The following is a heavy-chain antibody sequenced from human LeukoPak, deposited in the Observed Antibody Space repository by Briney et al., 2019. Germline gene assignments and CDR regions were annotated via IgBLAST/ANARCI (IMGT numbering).Heavy chain of an antibody. V-gene: IGHV3-23*01. Sequence: GGSLRLSCAASGFTFSSYSMNWVRQAPGKGLEWVSAISGSGGSTYYADSVKGRFTISRDNSKNTLYLQMTSLRAEDTAVYYCAKGDSSSWLLPFDYWGQGTLVTVSS. CDR1: GFTFSSYS. D-gene: IGHD6-13*01. CDR3: AKGDSSSWLLPFDY. J-gene: IGHJ4*02. CDR2: ISGSGGST.